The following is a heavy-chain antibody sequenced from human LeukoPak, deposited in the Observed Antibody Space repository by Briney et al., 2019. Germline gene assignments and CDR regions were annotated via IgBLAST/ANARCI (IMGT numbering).Heavy chain of an antibody. D-gene: IGHD6-19*01. V-gene: IGHV4-59*01. CDR2: ISYSGTT. J-gene: IGHJ3*02. CDR1: GGSISTYY. CDR3: ARAFSAWPHAFDI. Sequence: PSETLTLTCTVSGGSISTYYWSWVRQPPGKGLEGLGYISYSGTTTYSPSLARRVTISLDTSRNQLSLRPSSLTAADTAVYYCARAFSAWPHAFDIWGQGTMVTVSS.